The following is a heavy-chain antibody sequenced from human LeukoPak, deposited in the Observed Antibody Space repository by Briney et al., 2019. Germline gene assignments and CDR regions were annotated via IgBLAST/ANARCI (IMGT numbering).Heavy chain of an antibody. CDR1: GYTFTSYG. CDR3: AREGGDLGIAAAALGDAFDI. D-gene: IGHD6-13*01. V-gene: IGHV1-18*01. J-gene: IGHJ3*02. CDR2: ISAYNGNT. Sequence: ASVKVSCKASGYTFTSYGISWVRQAPGQGLEWMGWISAYNGNTNYAQKLQGRVTMTTDTSTSTAYMELSRLRSDDTAVYYCAREGGDLGIAAAALGDAFDIWGQGTVVTVSS.